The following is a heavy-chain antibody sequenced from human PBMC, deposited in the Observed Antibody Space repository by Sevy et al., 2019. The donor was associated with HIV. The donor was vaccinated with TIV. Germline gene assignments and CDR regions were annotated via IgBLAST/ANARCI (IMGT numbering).Heavy chain of an antibody. J-gene: IGHJ4*02. V-gene: IGHV3-23*01. D-gene: IGHD3-22*01. CDR1: GFTFSSYA. CDR3: CKNSYYYDSSGLSDY. Sequence: GGSLRLSCAASGFTFSSYAMSWVHQAPGKGLEWVSAISGSGGSTYYADSVKGRFTISRDNSKNTLYLQMNSLRAEDTAVYYCCKNSYYYDSSGLSDYWGQGTLVTVSS. CDR2: ISGSGGST.